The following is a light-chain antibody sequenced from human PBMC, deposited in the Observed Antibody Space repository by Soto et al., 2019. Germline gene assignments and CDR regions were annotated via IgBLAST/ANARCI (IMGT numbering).Light chain of an antibody. CDR3: QQYGRSPFT. Sequence: EIVLTQSPDTLSLSPGERVTLSCRASQRMTNNFLAWFQQKPGLAPRLLIHGASTRASGVPDRFTGGGSGTDVVLTISRVEPEDFAVYYCQQYGRSPFTFGQGTKLQIK. J-gene: IGKJ2*01. V-gene: IGKV3-20*01. CDR1: QRMTNNF. CDR2: GAS.